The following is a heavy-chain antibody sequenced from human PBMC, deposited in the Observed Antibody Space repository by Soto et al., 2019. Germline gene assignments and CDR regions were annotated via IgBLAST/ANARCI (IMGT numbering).Heavy chain of an antibody. J-gene: IGHJ4*02. Sequence: SQTLSLTCAISGDSVSGNSAAWNWIRQSPSRGLEWLGRTYYRSKWYNDYSVSVKSRITVTPDTSKNQFSLHLKSVTPEDTAVYYCAREFPYYKSSDSYFDYWGQGALVTVPQ. V-gene: IGHV6-1*01. CDR3: AREFPYYKSSDSYFDY. CDR2: TYYRSKWYN. D-gene: IGHD3-10*01. CDR1: GDSVSGNSAA.